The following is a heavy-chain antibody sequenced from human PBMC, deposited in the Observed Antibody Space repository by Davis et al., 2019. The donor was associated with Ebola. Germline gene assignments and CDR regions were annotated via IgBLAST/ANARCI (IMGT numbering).Heavy chain of an antibody. J-gene: IGHJ4*02. CDR2: INPNSGGT. CDR3: ARLCSSSCPNDY. V-gene: IGHV1-2*06. CDR1: GYTFTNYY. Sequence: ASVKVSCKASGYTFTNYYMHWVRQAPGQGLEWMGRINPNSGGTNYAQNFQGRVTMTRDTSISTAYMELSRLRYDDTAVYYCARLCSSSCPNDYWGQGTLVTVSS. D-gene: IGHD6-13*01.